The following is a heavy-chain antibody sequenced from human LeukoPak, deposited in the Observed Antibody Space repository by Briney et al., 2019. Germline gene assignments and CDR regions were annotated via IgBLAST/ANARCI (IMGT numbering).Heavy chain of an antibody. V-gene: IGHV4-59*12. CDR3: ARGGDYGDLRYFDY. J-gene: IGHJ4*02. Sequence: PSETLSLTCTVSGGSINNYYWSWIRQPPGKGVEWIGYIYYRGGTNYNPSLKSRVTFSVDTSKNQFSLKLNSVTAADTAVYYCARGGDYGDLRYFDYWGQGTLVTVSP. CDR1: GGSINNYY. CDR2: IYYRGGT. D-gene: IGHD4-17*01.